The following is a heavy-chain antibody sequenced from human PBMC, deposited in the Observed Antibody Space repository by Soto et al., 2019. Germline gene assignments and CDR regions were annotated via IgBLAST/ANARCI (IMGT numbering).Heavy chain of an antibody. Sequence: EVQLVESGGGVVQPGGSLRLSCATSGFIFSKFWMSWVRQAPGKGLEWVAAISEDGSDKHYVDSVKGRFTISRDNTENSLYLQMNSLRDEVTALYYCAKTFLGGGQGTLVTVSS. CDR2: ISEDGSDK. V-gene: IGHV3-7*01. CDR1: GFIFSKFW. D-gene: IGHD3-10*01. CDR3: AKTFLG. J-gene: IGHJ4*02.